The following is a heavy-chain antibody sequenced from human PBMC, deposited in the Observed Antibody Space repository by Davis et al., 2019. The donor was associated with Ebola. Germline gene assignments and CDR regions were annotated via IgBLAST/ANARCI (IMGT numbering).Heavy chain of an antibody. D-gene: IGHD1-1*01. CDR3: ARGGTWNLDYGMDV. CDR2: IIPIVGIA. Sequence: AASVKVSCKASGGTFSSDGISWVRQAPGQGLEWMGRIIPIVGIANYAPKFQGRVTITADKSTRTANMEVKSLRSEDTAVYYCARGGTWNLDYGMDVWGQGTTVTVSS. J-gene: IGHJ6*02. CDR1: GGTFSSDG. V-gene: IGHV1-69*04.